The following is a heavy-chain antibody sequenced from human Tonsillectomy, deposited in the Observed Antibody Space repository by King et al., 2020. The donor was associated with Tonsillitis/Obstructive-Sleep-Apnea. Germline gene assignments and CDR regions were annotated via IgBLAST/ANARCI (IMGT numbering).Heavy chain of an antibody. CDR3: ARDKTDFGLVFRGYYGMDV. CDR1: GYTFTSYY. D-gene: IGHD3-3*01. V-gene: IGHV1-46*01. J-gene: IGHJ6*02. CDR2: INPSGGST. Sequence: QLVQSGAEVKKPGASVKVSCKASGYTFTSYYMHWVRQAPGQGLEWMGIINPSGGSTSYAQKFQGRVTMTRDTSTSTVYMELSSLRSEDTAVYYCARDKTDFGLVFRGYYGMDVWGQGTTVTVSS.